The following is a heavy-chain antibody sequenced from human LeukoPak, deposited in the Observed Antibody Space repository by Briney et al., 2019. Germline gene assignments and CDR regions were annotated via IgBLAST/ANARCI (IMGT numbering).Heavy chain of an antibody. Sequence: PGGSLRLSCAASGFTFSSYWMSWVRQAPGKGLEWVANIKQDGSEKYYVDSVKGRFTISRDNAKNSLYLQMNSLRAEDTAVYYCARVGDILTGYAYDYWGQGTLVTVSS. J-gene: IGHJ4*02. CDR2: IKQDGSEK. V-gene: IGHV3-7*01. CDR1: GFTFSSYW. CDR3: ARVGDILTGYAYDY. D-gene: IGHD3-9*01.